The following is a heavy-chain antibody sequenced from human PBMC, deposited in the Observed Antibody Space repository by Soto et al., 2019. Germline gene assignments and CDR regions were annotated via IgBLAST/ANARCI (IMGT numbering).Heavy chain of an antibody. Sequence: EVQLVESGGGLVQPGGSLRLSCVASGFTVSSNYMSWVRQAPGKGLEWVSVIYSDGSTYSADSVKGRFSVSRDNSKNTLYLQMNSLRAEDTAVYYCARGGGWSGYPFDYWGQGTLVTVSS. CDR1: GFTVSSNY. CDR3: ARGGGWSGYPFDY. V-gene: IGHV3-66*01. D-gene: IGHD6-19*01. J-gene: IGHJ4*02. CDR2: IYSDGST.